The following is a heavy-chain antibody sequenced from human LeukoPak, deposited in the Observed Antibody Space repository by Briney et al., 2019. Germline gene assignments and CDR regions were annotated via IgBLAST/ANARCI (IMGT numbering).Heavy chain of an antibody. CDR1: GFTFSSYW. J-gene: IGHJ4*02. V-gene: IGHV3-7*01. CDR2: IKQDGSEK. CDR3: AREQYYYDSSGYYRVVAPDY. Sequence: GGSLRLSCAASGFTFSSYWMSWVRQAPGKGLEWVANIKQDGSEKYYVDSVKGRFTISRDNAKNSLYLQMNSLRAEDTAVYYCAREQYYYDSSGYYRVVAPDYWGQGTLVTVSS. D-gene: IGHD3-22*01.